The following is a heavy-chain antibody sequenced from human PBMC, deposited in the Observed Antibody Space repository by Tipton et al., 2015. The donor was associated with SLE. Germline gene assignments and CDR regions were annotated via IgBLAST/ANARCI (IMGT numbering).Heavy chain of an antibody. Sequence: TLSLTCTVSGGSFSNSSYYWSWIRQPPGEALEWIGYIYYSGSTYYIPSLESRITLSVDTSKNQFSLKMSSVTAADTAVYYCARGISLYSYYMDVWGKGTTVTVSS. CDR2: IYYSGST. J-gene: IGHJ6*03. D-gene: IGHD3-10*01. CDR3: ARGISLYSYYMDV. V-gene: IGHV4-31*03. CDR1: GGSFSNSSYY.